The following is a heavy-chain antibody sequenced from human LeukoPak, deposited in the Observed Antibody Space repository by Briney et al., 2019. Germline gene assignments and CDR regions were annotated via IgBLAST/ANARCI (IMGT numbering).Heavy chain of an antibody. CDR2: ISPGGSP. CDR3: VKRELYIVATT. D-gene: IGHD5-12*01. Sequence: AGGSLRLSCAASGFTSSSNAMGWVRQAPGKGLEWVSAISPGGSPYYADSVKGRLTISRDNSKNTLYLQMNSLRAEDTAVYYCVKRELYIVATTWGQGTLVTVSS. V-gene: IGHV3-23*01. CDR1: GFTSSSNA. J-gene: IGHJ5*02.